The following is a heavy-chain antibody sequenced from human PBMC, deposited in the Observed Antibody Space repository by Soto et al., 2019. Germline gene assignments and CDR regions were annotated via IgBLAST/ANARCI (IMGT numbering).Heavy chain of an antibody. CDR3: AKTLGYCSGGSCYTSRLYGMDV. CDR1: GFTFISYA. D-gene: IGHD2-15*01. V-gene: IGHV3-23*01. Sequence: PGGSLRLSCAASGFTFISYAMSWVRQAPGKGLEWVSAISGSGGSTYYADSVKGRFTISRDNSKNTLYLQMNSLRAEDTAVYYCAKTLGYCSGGSCYTSRLYGMDVWGQGTTVTVSS. CDR2: ISGSGGST. J-gene: IGHJ6*02.